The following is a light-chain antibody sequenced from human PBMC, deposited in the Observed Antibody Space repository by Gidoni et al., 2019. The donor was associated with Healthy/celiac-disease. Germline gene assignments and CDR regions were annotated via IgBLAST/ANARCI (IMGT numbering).Light chain of an antibody. CDR2: AAS. V-gene: IGKV1-39*01. CDR1: QSISSY. J-gene: IGKJ1*01. CDR3: QQSYSTPRT. Sequence: DSKRTQSPSSLSASVGDSVTITCRASQSISSYLNWYQQKPGKAPKLLIYAASSLQSGVPSRFSGSGSGTDFTLTISSLQPEDFATYYCQQSYSTPRTFGQGTKVEIK.